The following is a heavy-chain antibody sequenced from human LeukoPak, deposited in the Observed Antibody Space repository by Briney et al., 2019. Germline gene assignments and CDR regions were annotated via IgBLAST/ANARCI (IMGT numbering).Heavy chain of an antibody. J-gene: IGHJ6*03. D-gene: IGHD6-19*01. CDR3: ARGRIAVAPYYYYYMDV. V-gene: IGHV4-34*01. CDR2: INHSGST. Sequence: PSETLSLTCAVYGGSFSGYYWSWIRQPPGKGLEWIGEINHSGSTNYNPSLKSRVTISVDTSKNQFSLKLSSVTAADTAVYYCARGRIAVAPYYYYYMDVWGKGTTVTVSS. CDR1: GGSFSGYY.